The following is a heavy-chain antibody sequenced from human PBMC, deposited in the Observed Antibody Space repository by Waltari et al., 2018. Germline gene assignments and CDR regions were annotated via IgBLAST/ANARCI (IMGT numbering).Heavy chain of an antibody. D-gene: IGHD6-19*01. CDR1: GFTFSRHA. CDR2: ISYEATSK. CDR3: ARDQYSTGWYPDY. V-gene: IGHV3-30-3*01. J-gene: IGHJ4*02. Sequence: QVQLVESGGGVVQPGRSLRLSCAGSGFTFSRHALHWVRQAPGKGLEWWAVISYEATSKDYADSVQGRFTISRDNSKNTLYLQMNSLRVEDTAVYYCARDQYSTGWYPDYWGQGTLVTVSS.